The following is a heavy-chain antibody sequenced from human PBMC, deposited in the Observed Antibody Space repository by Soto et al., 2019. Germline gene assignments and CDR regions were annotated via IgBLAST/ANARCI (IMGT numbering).Heavy chain of an antibody. CDR3: AKDVVVKGLDY. J-gene: IGHJ4*02. CDR1: GFTFSSYG. D-gene: IGHD2-21*01. Sequence: QVQLVESGGGVVQPGRSLRLSCAASGFTFSSYGMHWVRQAPGKGLEWVAVISYDGSNKYYADSVKSRFTISRDNSKNTLYLQMNSLRAEDTAVYYCAKDVVVKGLDYWGQGTLVTVSS. V-gene: IGHV3-30*18. CDR2: ISYDGSNK.